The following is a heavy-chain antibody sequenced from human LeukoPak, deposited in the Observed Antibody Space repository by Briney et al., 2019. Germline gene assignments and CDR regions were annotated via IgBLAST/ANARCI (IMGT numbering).Heavy chain of an antibody. J-gene: IGHJ4*02. V-gene: IGHV3-64*01. CDR1: GFTFSNYA. CDR3: ARDYGGDY. D-gene: IGHD4-23*01. CDR2: ISSDGVNT. Sequence: GGSLRLSCAASGFTFSNYAMLWVRQAPGKGLEYVSAISSDGVNTYYAKSLKGRFTIFRDNSKNMQYLQMGSLRVEDMGVYYCARDYGGDYWGQGTLVTVSS.